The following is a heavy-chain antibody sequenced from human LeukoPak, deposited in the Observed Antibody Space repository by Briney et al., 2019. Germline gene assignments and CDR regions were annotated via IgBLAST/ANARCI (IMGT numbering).Heavy chain of an antibody. V-gene: IGHV5-10-1*01. CDR3: ARSHSDPFLDY. J-gene: IGHJ4*02. D-gene: IGHD2/OR15-2a*01. Sequence: GESLKISCRGAGGSLTSYWINWGLQLPGKGLEWWGKIDPSDSYTNYSPSFEGHVTISADKSISTAYLQWSSLKASDTAMSYCARSHSDPFLDYWGQGTLVTVSS. CDR1: GGSLTSYW. CDR2: IDPSDSYT.